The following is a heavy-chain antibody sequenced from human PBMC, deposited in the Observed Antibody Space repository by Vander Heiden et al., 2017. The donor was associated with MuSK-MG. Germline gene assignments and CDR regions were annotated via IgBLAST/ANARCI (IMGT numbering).Heavy chain of an antibody. Sequence: EVQLLESGGGLVQPGGSLRPSCAASGFPFSSYAMSWVRQAPGKGLEWVSGISGSGGSTYYADSMKGRFTISRDNSKNTLYLQMNSLRAEDTAVYYCAKERPYSSSWAPFDYWGQGTLVTVSS. J-gene: IGHJ4*02. D-gene: IGHD6-13*01. CDR3: AKERPYSSSWAPFDY. CDR1: GFPFSSYA. V-gene: IGHV3-23*01. CDR2: ISGSGGST.